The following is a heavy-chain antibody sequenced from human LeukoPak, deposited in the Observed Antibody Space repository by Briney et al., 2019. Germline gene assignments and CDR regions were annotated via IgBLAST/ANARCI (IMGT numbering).Heavy chain of an antibody. D-gene: IGHD4-23*01. V-gene: IGHV3-15*01. CDR1: GFTFSHAW. Sequence: PGGSLRLSCAASGFTFSHAWMTWVRQAPGKGLEWVGRIKRKTDGGTTDYAAPVKGRFTISRDDSKNTLYLQMNNLQTEDTAVYCCTTRTDSSGILGYWGQGTLVTVSS. CDR3: TTRTDSSGILGY. CDR2: IKRKTDGGTT. J-gene: IGHJ4*02.